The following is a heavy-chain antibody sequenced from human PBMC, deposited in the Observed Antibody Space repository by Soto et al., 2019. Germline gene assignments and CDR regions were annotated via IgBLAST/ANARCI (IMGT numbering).Heavy chain of an antibody. CDR1: GYTFTSYG. CDR3: ERDKGIAAARWFDP. Sequence: ASVKVSCKASGYTFTSYGISWVRQAPGQGLEWMGWISAYNGNTNYAQKLQGRVTMTTDTSTSTAYMELRSLRSDDTAVYYCERDKGIAAARWFDPWGQGTLVTVSS. CDR2: ISAYNGNT. D-gene: IGHD6-13*01. J-gene: IGHJ5*02. V-gene: IGHV1-18*01.